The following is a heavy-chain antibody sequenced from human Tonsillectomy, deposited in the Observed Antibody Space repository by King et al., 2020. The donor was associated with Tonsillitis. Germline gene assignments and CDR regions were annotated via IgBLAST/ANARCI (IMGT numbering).Heavy chain of an antibody. V-gene: IGHV1-46*01. CDR1: GYTFTSYY. CDR2: INPSGGST. CDR3: ARGVTMVRGVMIGWFDP. Sequence: VQLVQSGAEVKKPGASVKVSCKASGYTFTSYYMHWVRQAPGQGLEWMGIINPSGGSTSYAQKFQGRITMTRDTSTSTVYMELSSLRSEDTAVYYCARGVTMVRGVMIGWFDPWGQGTLVTVS. D-gene: IGHD3-10*01. J-gene: IGHJ5*02.